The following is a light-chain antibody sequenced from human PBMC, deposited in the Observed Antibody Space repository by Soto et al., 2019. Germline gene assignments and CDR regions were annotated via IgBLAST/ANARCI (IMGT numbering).Light chain of an antibody. CDR1: SSNIGSNP. V-gene: IGLV1-44*01. J-gene: IGLJ1*01. CDR3: AAWDDSLNGLV. CDR2: NNN. Sequence: QSVLTQPPSASGTPGQRVTISCSGSSSNIGSNPVNSDQQLPGTAPKLLIYNNNQRPSGVPDRFSGTKSGTSASLAISGLQSEDEADYYCAAWDDSLNGLVFGTGTKLTVL.